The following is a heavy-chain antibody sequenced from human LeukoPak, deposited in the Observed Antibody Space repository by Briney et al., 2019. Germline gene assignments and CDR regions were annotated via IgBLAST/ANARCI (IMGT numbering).Heavy chain of an antibody. J-gene: IGHJ4*02. CDR1: GFTFSSYA. Sequence: PGRSQRLSCAASGFTFSSYAMHWVRQAPGKGLEWVAVISYDGSNKYYADSVKGRFTISRDNSKNTLYLQMNSLRAEDTAVYYCARERSFDYWGQGTLVTVSS. V-gene: IGHV3-30-3*01. CDR2: ISYDGSNK. CDR3: ARERSFDY.